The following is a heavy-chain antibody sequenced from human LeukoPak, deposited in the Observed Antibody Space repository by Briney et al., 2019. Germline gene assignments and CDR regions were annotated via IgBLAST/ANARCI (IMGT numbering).Heavy chain of an antibody. Sequence: GGSLRLSCAASGFNFNNAWMTWVRQAPGRGLEWIGRIKSKADGGATDYAAPVKDRFTISRDDSKTTLYLQMNTLKAEDTAVYYCTTDRYNCGGNCYPGFPFDYWGQGTLITVSS. J-gene: IGHJ4*02. D-gene: IGHD2-21*01. V-gene: IGHV3-15*01. CDR1: GFNFNNAW. CDR2: IKSKADGGAT. CDR3: TTDRYNCGGNCYPGFPFDY.